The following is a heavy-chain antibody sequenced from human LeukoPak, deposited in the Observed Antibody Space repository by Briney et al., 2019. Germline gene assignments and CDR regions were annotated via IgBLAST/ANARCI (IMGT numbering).Heavy chain of an antibody. D-gene: IGHD3-9*01. CDR1: GYNFISYA. J-gene: IGHJ4*02. CDR3: ARDFRGILTGYPL. CDR2: INAGNGNT. V-gene: IGHV1-3*01. Sequence: ASVKVSCKASGYNFISYAIHWVRQAPRQSLEWMGWINAGNGNTKYSQKFQGRVTITRATSANTAYMELNSLRSEDTAVYYCARDFRGILTGYPLWGQGTLVTVSS.